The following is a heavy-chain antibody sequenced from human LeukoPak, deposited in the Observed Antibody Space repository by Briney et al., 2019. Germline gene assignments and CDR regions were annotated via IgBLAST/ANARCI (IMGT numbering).Heavy chain of an antibody. CDR3: ARDPVVVALRDWFDL. D-gene: IGHD2-2*01. Sequence: GGSLRLSCAGSGLTFSDYTMNWVRQAPEKGLEWVASISTESIHIDYADSVKGRFTISRDNAKKSLYLQMNRLRAEDTAVYYCARDPVVVALRDWFDLWGQGTLVTVSS. V-gene: IGHV3-21*01. CDR1: GLTFSDYT. J-gene: IGHJ5*02. CDR2: ISTESIHI.